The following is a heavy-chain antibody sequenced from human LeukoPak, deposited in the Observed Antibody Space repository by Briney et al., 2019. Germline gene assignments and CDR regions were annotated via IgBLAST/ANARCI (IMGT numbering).Heavy chain of an antibody. CDR3: ARGEHSSGWDLRYYFDY. Sequence: SETLSLTCAVYGGSFSGYSWSWIRQPPGKGLESIGEINHSGSTNYNPSLKRRVTISVDTSKNQFSLKLSSVTAADTAVYYCARGEHSSGWDLRYYFDYWGQGTLVTVSS. CDR2: INHSGST. CDR1: GGSFSGYS. J-gene: IGHJ4*02. D-gene: IGHD6-19*01. V-gene: IGHV4-34*01.